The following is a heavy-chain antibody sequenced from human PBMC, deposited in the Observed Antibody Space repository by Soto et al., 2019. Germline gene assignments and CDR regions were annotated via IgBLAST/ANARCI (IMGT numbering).Heavy chain of an antibody. CDR3: ARDPSGSGWNVQKFDY. CDR2: ISNDGNNK. CDR1: GFTLSTHA. J-gene: IGHJ4*02. D-gene: IGHD6-19*01. Sequence: QVQLVESGGGVVQPGRSLRLSCADSGFTLSTHAMHWVRQAPGKGLEWVAAISNDGNNKQYADSVKGRFTISRDNSKNTLYLQMNSLRAEDTAVYYCARDPSGSGWNVQKFDYWGQGTLVTVSS. V-gene: IGHV3-30-3*01.